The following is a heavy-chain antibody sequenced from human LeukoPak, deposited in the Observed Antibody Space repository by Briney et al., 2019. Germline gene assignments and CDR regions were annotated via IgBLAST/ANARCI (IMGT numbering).Heavy chain of an antibody. CDR3: ARERTAMVPYWYFDL. V-gene: IGHV3-11*05. Sequence: GSSMRLSCAASGITFSDYYMSWLRQAPGKGVEWVSYISSSSSYTNYADSVKGRFTISRDNAKNSLYLQMNSLRAEDTAVYYCARERTAMVPYWYFDLWGRGTLVTVSS. CDR1: GITFSDYY. J-gene: IGHJ2*01. CDR2: ISSSSSYT. D-gene: IGHD5-18*01.